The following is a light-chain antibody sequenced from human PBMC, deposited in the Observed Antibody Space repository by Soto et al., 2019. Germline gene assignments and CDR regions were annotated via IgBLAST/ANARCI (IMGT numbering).Light chain of an antibody. V-gene: IGKV1-5*01. J-gene: IGKJ5*01. Sequence: DIQTTQSPSTLSASVGDRVTITCRASQTITTWLAWYQQKPGKAPKLLIYDASTLESGVPSRFSGSGFGTEFSLTISSLQPDDFATYYCQQHDNFPTFGQGTRLEIK. CDR3: QQHDNFPT. CDR2: DAS. CDR1: QTITTW.